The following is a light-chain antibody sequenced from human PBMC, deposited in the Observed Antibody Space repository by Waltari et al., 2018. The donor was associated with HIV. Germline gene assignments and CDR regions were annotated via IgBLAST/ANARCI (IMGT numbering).Light chain of an antibody. CDR2: SNN. J-gene: IGLJ3*02. CDR1: RSNIASNT. V-gene: IGLV1-44*01. CDR3: AAWDDNLNGWV. Sequence: QSVLTQPPSASGTPGQRVTISCSGSRSNIASNTVNWYKQLPGTDPKLLIYSNNQRPSGVPDRFSGSKSGTSASLAISGLQSEDEADYYCAAWDDNLNGWVFGGGTKLTVL.